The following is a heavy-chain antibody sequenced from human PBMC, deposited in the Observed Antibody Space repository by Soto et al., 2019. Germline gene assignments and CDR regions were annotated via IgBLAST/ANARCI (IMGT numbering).Heavy chain of an antibody. CDR3: TSDAAYVSVWCNYEDKGY. D-gene: IGHD3-16*01. J-gene: IGHJ4*02. V-gene: IGHV4-39*01. CDR1: GASISSDRYY. CDR2: VYYSGTT. Sequence: QLQLQESGPGLVKPSETLSLACTVSGASISSDRYYWDWIRQPPRKGLEWIGSVYYSGTTYYNPSLKSRATVSVDVAKNQLPLNLTSVAAADMAVYYCTSDAAYVSVWCNYEDKGYCGQGTLVSVSS.